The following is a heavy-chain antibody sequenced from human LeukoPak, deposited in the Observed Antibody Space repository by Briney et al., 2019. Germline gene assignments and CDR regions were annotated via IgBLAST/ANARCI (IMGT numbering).Heavy chain of an antibody. CDR3: ARDGGYCRSTGCEDVNWFDP. J-gene: IGHJ5*02. Sequence: GGSLRLSCAASGFTFSDYGIHWVRQAPGKGLEWVALIWFDGSDKSYAASVKGRFTISRDNSKNTLYLGMNILRAEDTAVYYCARDGGYCRSTGCEDVNWFDPWGQGTLVTVSS. CDR2: IWFDGSDK. D-gene: IGHD2-2*01. CDR1: GFTFSDYG. V-gene: IGHV3-33*01.